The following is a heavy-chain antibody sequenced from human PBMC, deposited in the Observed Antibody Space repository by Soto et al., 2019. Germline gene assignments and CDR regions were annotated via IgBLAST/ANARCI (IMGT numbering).Heavy chain of an antibody. V-gene: IGHV3-23*01. J-gene: IGHJ3*02. D-gene: IGHD6-19*01. Sequence: EVQLLESGGGLVQPGGSLRLSCAASGFTFSSYAMSWVRQAPGKGLEWVSAISGSGGNTYYADSVKGRFTISRDNSKHTPYLQMNSLSAEDTAVYYCAKSKSWYSSGWYEAFDIWGQGTMVTVSS. CDR3: AKSKSWYSSGWYEAFDI. CDR2: ISGSGGNT. CDR1: GFTFSSYA.